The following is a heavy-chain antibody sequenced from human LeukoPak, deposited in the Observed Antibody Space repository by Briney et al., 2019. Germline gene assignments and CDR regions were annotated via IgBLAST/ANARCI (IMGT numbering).Heavy chain of an antibody. V-gene: IGHV3-53*01. D-gene: IGHD3-10*01. CDR1: GFTFSSYA. Sequence: PGGSLRLSCAASGFTFSSYAMSWVRQAPGKGLEWVSVIYSGGSTYYADSVRGRFTISRDNSKNTLYLQMNSLTVEDTAVYYCARDMGFGDLMGYWGQGTLVTVSS. CDR3: ARDMGFGDLMGY. J-gene: IGHJ4*02. CDR2: IYSGGST.